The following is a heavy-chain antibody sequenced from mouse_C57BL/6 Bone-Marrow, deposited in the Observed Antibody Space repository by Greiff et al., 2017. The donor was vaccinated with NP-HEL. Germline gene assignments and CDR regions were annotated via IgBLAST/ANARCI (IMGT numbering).Heavy chain of an antibody. Sequence: VQLQQSGAELARPGASVKLSCKASGYTFTSYGIRWVKQRTGQGLEWIGEIYPRSGNTYYNEKFKGKATLTADKSSSTAYMELSSLTSEDSAVYSCARLGVITTVVADYRGQNTTLTVSS. CDR1: GYTFTSYG. CDR3: ARLGVITTVVADY. D-gene: IGHD1-1*01. J-gene: IGHJ2*01. V-gene: IGHV1-81*01. CDR2: IYPRSGNT.